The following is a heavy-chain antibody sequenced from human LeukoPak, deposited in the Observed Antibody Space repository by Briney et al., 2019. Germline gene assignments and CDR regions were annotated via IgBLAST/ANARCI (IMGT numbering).Heavy chain of an antibody. V-gene: IGHV3-7*01. CDR1: GFTFSSYW. J-gene: IGHJ6*03. CDR2: IKHDGSEE. Sequence: GGSLRLSCAACGFTFSSYWMTWVRQAPGKGLEWVANIKHDGSEEDYVGSVKGRCTMSRDNAKMSLYLQMNSLRVEDSAVYYCVRGPVQAIYYYYYMDVWGNGTAVTVSS. CDR3: VRGPVQAIYYYYYMDV.